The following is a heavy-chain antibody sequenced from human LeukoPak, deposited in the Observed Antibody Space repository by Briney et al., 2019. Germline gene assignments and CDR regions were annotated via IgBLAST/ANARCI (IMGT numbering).Heavy chain of an antibody. J-gene: IGHJ6*02. CDR3: TRDGTVIRGLPRRARTFYGMDV. CDR1: GFTFSNYD. Sequence: PGGSLRLSCAAYGFTFSNYDMHWVRHVTGKGMEWVSGIDNAGDKYYSDSVRGRLTISRENAKNSLYLQVNSLRAEDTAVYYCTRDGTVIRGLPRRARTFYGMDVWGQGTTVTVSS. V-gene: IGHV3-13*01. D-gene: IGHD3-10*01. CDR2: IDNAGDK.